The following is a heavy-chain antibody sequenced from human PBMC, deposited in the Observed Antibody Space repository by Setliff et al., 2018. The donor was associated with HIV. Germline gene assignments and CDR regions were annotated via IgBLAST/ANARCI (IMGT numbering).Heavy chain of an antibody. J-gene: IGHJ5*02. V-gene: IGHV4-38-2*02. D-gene: IGHD2-8*01. Sequence: LSLTCAVSGYSISSGFYWGWIRQPPGKGLEWIGSIYHSGSTYYNPSLRSRVTISVDTSKDQFSLKLSSVTAADTAVYYCARDAPTVYANGWFDPWGQGTLVTVSS. CDR1: GYSISSGFY. CDR3: ARDAPTVYANGWFDP. CDR2: IYHSGST.